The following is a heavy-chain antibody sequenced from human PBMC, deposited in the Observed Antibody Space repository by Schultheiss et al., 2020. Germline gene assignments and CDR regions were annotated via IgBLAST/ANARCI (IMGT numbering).Heavy chain of an antibody. V-gene: IGHV3-30-3*01. CDR3: ARDLFARVYYYDSSGQLDY. CDR1: GFTFSSYE. J-gene: IGHJ4*02. Sequence: GGSLRLSCAASGFTFSSYEMNWVRQAPGKGLEWVAVISYDGSNKYYADSVKGRFTISRDNSKNTLYLQMNSLRAEDTAVYYCARDLFARVYYYDSSGQLDYWGQGTLVTVSS. D-gene: IGHD3-22*01. CDR2: ISYDGSNK.